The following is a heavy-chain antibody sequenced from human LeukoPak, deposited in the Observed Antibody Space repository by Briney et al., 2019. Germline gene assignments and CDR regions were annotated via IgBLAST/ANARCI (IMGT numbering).Heavy chain of an antibody. Sequence: SETLSLTXTVSGGSISSYYWSWIRQPPGKGLEWIGYIYYSGSTNYNPSLKSRVTISVDTSKNQFSLKLSSVTAADTAVYYCARDLGAAAGIDYWGQGTLVTVSS. CDR3: ARDLGAAAGIDY. J-gene: IGHJ4*02. D-gene: IGHD6-13*01. CDR2: IYYSGST. V-gene: IGHV4-59*01. CDR1: GGSISSYY.